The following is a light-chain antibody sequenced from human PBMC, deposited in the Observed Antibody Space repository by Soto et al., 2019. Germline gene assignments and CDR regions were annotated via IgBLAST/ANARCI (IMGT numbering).Light chain of an antibody. CDR1: SSDVGSYNL. CDR2: ESS. CDR3: TSPTPGSLYV. Sequence: LTQPASVSGSPGQSITISCTGTSSDVGSYNLVSWYQQHPGKAPKLIICESSKRPSGVSNRFSGSKSGNTASLTISGLQADDEADYYCTSPTPGSLYVFGTGTKVTVL. V-gene: IGLV2-14*02. J-gene: IGLJ1*01.